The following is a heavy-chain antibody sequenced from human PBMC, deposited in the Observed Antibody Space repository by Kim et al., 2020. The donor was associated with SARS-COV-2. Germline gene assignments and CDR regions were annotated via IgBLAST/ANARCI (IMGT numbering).Heavy chain of an antibody. CDR2: IKQDGSEK. CDR1: GFTFSSYW. V-gene: IGHV3-7*01. J-gene: IGHJ4*02. Sequence: GGSLRLSCAASGFTFSSYWMSWVRQAPGKGLEWVANIKQDGSEKYYVDSVKGRFTISRDNAKNSLYLQMNSLRAEDTAVYYCARDGLDLRYFDWSHLSFLYPLYYFDYWGQGTLVTVSS. D-gene: IGHD3-9*01. CDR3: ARDGLDLRYFDWSHLSFLYPLYYFDY.